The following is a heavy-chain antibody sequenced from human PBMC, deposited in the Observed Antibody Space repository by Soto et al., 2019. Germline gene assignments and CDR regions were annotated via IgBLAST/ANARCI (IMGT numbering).Heavy chain of an antibody. CDR3: ARVATFKGSAFDI. V-gene: IGHV1-3*01. CDR2: INAGDGNT. D-gene: IGHD5-12*01. J-gene: IGHJ3*02. Sequence: ASVKVSCKASGYTFTSYAMHWVRQAPGQRLEWMGWINAGDGNTKYSQEFQGRVTITRDTSASTAYMELSSLRSEDTAVYYCARVATFKGSAFDIWGQGTMVTVSS. CDR1: GYTFTSYA.